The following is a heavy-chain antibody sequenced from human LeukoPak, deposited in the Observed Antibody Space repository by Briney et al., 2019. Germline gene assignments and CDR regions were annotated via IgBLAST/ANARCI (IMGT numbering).Heavy chain of an antibody. Sequence: PSETLSLTCAVSGDSISSSSYFWGWIRQPPGKGLEWIESIPYSGSASYNPSLKSRVIISIDTSKNQLSLEVRSVTAADTAVYYCARPARDGDYYYWGQGTLVTVSS. J-gene: IGHJ4*02. CDR1: GDSISSSSYF. CDR3: ARPARDGDYYY. CDR2: IPYSGSA. D-gene: IGHD2/OR15-2a*01. V-gene: IGHV4-39*01.